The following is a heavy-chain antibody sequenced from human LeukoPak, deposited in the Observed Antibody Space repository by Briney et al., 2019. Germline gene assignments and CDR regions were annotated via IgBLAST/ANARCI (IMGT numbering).Heavy chain of an antibody. CDR1: GFTFSSYN. CDR2: IYSGGST. Sequence: PGGSLRLSCAASGFTFSSYNMNWVRQAPGKGLEWVSVIYSGGSTYYADSVKGRFTISRDNSKNTLYLQMNSLRAEDTAVYYCARVYGSGSYHMDVWGKGTTVTVSS. CDR3: ARVYGSGSYHMDV. J-gene: IGHJ6*03. D-gene: IGHD3-10*01. V-gene: IGHV3-53*01.